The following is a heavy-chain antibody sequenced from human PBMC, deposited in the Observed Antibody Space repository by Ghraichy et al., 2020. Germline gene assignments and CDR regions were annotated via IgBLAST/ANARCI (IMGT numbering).Heavy chain of an antibody. Sequence: GGSLRLSCAASGFTFSSNWMSWVRQAPGKGLEWVANIKQDGSEKYYVDSVKGRFTISRDNAKNSLYLQMNSLRAEDTAVYYCARAWLRHAFDIWSQGTMVTVSS. CDR2: IKQDGSEK. D-gene: IGHD5-12*01. CDR1: GFTFSSNW. J-gene: IGHJ3*02. V-gene: IGHV3-7*01. CDR3: ARAWLRHAFDI.